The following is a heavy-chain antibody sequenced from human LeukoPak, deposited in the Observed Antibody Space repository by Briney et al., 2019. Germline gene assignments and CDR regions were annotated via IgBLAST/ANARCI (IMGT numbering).Heavy chain of an antibody. CDR2: IYSDNT. J-gene: IGHJ6*03. V-gene: IGHV3-53*01. CDR3: ARGQNCSSTSCYSYYYYMDV. D-gene: IGHD2-2*01. Sequence: PGGSLRLSCTVSGFTVSTNSMSWVRQAPGKGLEWVSFIYSDNTHYSDSVKGRFTISRDNSKNTLYLQMNSLRAEDTAVYYCARGQNCSSTSCYSYYYYMDVWGKGTTVTVSS. CDR1: GFTVSTNS.